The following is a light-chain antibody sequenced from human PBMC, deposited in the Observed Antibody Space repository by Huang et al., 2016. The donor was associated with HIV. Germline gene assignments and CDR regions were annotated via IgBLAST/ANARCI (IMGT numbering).Light chain of an antibody. CDR2: WAS. CDR3: QQYYSTPLT. J-gene: IGKJ1*01. Sequence: DIVMTQSPDSLTVSLGERATINCKSSQSVLYNSNNKNYLAWYQQQPVQTPKLLIYWASTRESGVPDRFSGSGSGTDFTLTISSLQAEDVAVYYCQQYYSTPLTFGQGTKVEIK. CDR1: QSVLYNSNNKNY. V-gene: IGKV4-1*01.